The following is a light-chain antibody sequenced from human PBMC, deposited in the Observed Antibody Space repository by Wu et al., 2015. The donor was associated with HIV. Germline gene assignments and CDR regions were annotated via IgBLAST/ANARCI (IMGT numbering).Light chain of an antibody. J-gene: IGKJ1*01. CDR3: QQYGSSPPWT. CDR2: AAS. CDR1: QSISSY. V-gene: IGKV1-39*01. Sequence: DIQMTQSPSSLSASVGDRVTITCRPSQSISSYLNWYQHKPGKAPKLLIYAASSLQSGVPSRFSGSGSGTDFTLTISRLEPEDFAVYYCQQYGSSPPWTFGQGTKVEIK.